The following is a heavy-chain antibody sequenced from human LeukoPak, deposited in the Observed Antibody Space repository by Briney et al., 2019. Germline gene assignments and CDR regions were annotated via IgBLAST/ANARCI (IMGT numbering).Heavy chain of an antibody. V-gene: IGHV3-23*01. J-gene: IGHJ4*02. CDR1: GFTFSSHG. Sequence: GGSLRLSCAASGFTFSSHGMSWVRQAPGKGLEWVSTISGSGDYTYYADSVKGRFTISRDNSKNTLYLQMNSLRAEDTAIYYCAKVTYGSGTYGAFDLWGQGTLVTVSS. CDR3: AKVTYGSGTYGAFDL. CDR2: ISGSGDYT. D-gene: IGHD3-10*01.